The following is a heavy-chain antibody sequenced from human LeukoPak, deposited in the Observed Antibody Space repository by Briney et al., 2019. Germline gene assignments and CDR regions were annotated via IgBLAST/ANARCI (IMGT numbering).Heavy chain of an antibody. CDR1: GFTFSSYW. CDR2: IKQDGSEK. CDR3: ARGSVDTAMVTIVHYYYYGMDV. V-gene: IGHV3-7*04. D-gene: IGHD5-18*01. Sequence: GGSLRLSCAASGFTFSSYWMSWVRQAPGKGLEWVANIKQDGSEKYYVDSVKGRFTISRDNAKNSLYLQMNSLRAEDTAVYYCARGSVDTAMVTIVHYYYYGMDVWGQGTTVTVSS. J-gene: IGHJ6*02.